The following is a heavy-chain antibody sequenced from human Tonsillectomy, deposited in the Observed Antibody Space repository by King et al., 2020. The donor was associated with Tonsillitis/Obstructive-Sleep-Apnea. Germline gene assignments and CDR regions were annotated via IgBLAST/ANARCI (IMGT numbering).Heavy chain of an antibody. D-gene: IGHD4-17*01. V-gene: IGHV1-69*12. Sequence: QLVQSGAEVKKPGSSVKVSCQTSGGTFSRYPISWMRQAPGQGLEWMGGIIPIYGRTNYAQRFQGRVTITEDAYTSTAYMELSSLRPEDTAVYYCATDGDYGDFRYFDYWGQGTLVTVSS. CDR2: IIPIYGRT. J-gene: IGHJ4*02. CDR1: GGTFSRYP. CDR3: ATDGDYGDFRYFDY.